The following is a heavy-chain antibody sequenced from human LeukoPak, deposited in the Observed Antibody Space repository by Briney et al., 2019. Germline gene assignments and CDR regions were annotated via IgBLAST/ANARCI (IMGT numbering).Heavy chain of an antibody. CDR3: AKDSNSGYVSVGPDY. J-gene: IGHJ4*02. V-gene: IGHV3-30*02. Sequence: GGSLRLSCQTSGSVFSKHGMHWVRQAPGKGLEWVAFVRFDGSNEYYADSVKGRFTISRDNSRNTLYLRMNSLRAEDTSVYSCAKDSNSGYVSVGPDYWGLGTLVTVSS. CDR1: GSVFSKHG. D-gene: IGHD3-22*01. CDR2: VRFDGSNE.